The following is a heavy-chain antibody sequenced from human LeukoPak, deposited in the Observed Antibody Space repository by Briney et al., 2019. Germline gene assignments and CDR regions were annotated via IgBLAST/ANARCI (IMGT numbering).Heavy chain of an antibody. CDR2: INWNGGST. J-gene: IGHJ4*02. V-gene: IGHV3-20*04. CDR1: GFTFDDYG. Sequence: PGGSLRLSCAASGFTFDDYGMSWVRQAPGKGLEWVSGINWNGGSTGYADYVKGRFTISRDNAKDSLYLQMNSLRAEDTALYYCARAPGYSSGWYDACFDYWGQGTLVTVSS. D-gene: IGHD6-19*01. CDR3: ARAPGYSSGWYDACFDY.